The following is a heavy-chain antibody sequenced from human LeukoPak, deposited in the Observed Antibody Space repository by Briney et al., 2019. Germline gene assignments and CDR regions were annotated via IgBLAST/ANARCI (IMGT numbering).Heavy chain of an antibody. CDR1: GFTFSSYE. V-gene: IGHV3-48*03. Sequence: GGSLRLSSAASGFTFSSYEMNWVRQAPGKGLEWVSFISSSGTTINQPDSVKGRFTISRDNAKNSVHLQMDNLRVEDTAVYYCARGWDRAHPTGFEFDVWGQGTLVTVSS. D-gene: IGHD1-26*01. CDR2: ISSSGTTI. J-gene: IGHJ4*02. CDR3: ARGWDRAHPTGFEFDV.